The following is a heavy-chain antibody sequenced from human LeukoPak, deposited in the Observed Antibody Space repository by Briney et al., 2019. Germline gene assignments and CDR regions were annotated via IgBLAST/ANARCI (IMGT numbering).Heavy chain of an antibody. CDR2: IYYSGST. D-gene: IGHD4-17*01. CDR1: GGSISGGGYY. V-gene: IGHV4-31*03. Sequence: SQTLSLTCTVSGGSISGGGYYWSWIRQHPGKGLEWIGYIYYSGSTYYNPSLKSRVTISVDTSKNQFSLKLSSVTAADTAVYYCARSLPYGKLDYWGQGTLVTVSS. CDR3: ARSLPYGKLDY. J-gene: IGHJ4*02.